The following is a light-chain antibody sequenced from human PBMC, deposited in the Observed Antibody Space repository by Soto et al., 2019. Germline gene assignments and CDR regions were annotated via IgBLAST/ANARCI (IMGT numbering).Light chain of an antibody. CDR1: QSVSNNY. CDR2: DAS. CDR3: QQCAHSPLT. J-gene: IGKJ1*01. V-gene: IGKV3-20*01. Sequence: EIVLTQSPGTLSLSPGERATLSCRASQSVSNNYVAWYQQKPGQPPRLLIPDASNRATGIPDRFIGSGSATAFTLTISSLDPEDFAVYYCQQCAHSPLTFGQGPKVDIK.